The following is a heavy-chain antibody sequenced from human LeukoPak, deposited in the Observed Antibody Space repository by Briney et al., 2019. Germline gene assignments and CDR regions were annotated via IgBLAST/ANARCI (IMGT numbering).Heavy chain of an antibody. J-gene: IGHJ4*02. CDR3: AREFDY. Sequence: PGGSLRLSCAASGFTFSTYWMHWVRQAPGKGLEWVANIRQDGGEKYHVDSVKGRFTISRDNAKNSLYLQMDSLRAEDTAVYYCAREFDYWGQGTLVTVSS. V-gene: IGHV3-7*01. CDR2: IRQDGGEK. CDR1: GFTFSTYW.